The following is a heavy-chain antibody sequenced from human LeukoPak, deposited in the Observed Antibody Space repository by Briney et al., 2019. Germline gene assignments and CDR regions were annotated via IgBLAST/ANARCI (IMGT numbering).Heavy chain of an antibody. Sequence: ASVKVSCKASGYTFTSYGISWVRQAPGQRLEWMGWIHAGTGNTKYSQKFQGRVTITRDTSANTVYMELSRLRPEDTAVYYCARDITTGTTRFDPWGQGTLVTVSS. D-gene: IGHD1-1*01. CDR2: IHAGTGNT. CDR1: GYTFTSYG. CDR3: ARDITTGTTRFDP. V-gene: IGHV1-3*01. J-gene: IGHJ5*02.